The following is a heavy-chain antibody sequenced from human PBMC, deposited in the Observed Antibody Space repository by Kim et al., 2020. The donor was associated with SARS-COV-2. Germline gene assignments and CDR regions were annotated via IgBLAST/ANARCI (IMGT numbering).Heavy chain of an antibody. CDR3: ARETGYSYGSVDY. V-gene: IGHV5-51*01. J-gene: IGHJ4*02. D-gene: IGHD5-18*01. Sequence: SPSFQGQVTISANKSISTAYLQWSSLKASDTAMYYCARETGYSYGSVDYWGQGTLVTVSS.